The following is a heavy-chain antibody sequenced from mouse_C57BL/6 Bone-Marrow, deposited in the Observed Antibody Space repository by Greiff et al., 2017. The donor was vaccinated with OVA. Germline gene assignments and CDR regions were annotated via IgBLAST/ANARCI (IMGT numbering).Heavy chain of an antibody. CDR1: GYSFTSYY. V-gene: IGHV1-66*01. Sequence: QVQLQQSGPELVKPGASVKISCKASGYSFTSYYIHWVKQRPGQGLEWIGWIHPGSGNTKYNEKFKGKATLTADKSSSTAYMQLSSLTSEDSAVYYCAPYDGYFPRFAYWGQGTLVTVSA. D-gene: IGHD2-3*01. CDR2: IHPGSGNT. J-gene: IGHJ3*01. CDR3: APYDGYFPRFAY.